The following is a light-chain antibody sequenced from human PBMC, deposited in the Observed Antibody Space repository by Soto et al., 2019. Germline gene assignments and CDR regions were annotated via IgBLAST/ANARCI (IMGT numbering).Light chain of an antibody. CDR3: QSYDSRLSGYV. J-gene: IGLJ1*01. Sequence: QSVLTQPPSVSEAPGQRVTISCTGSSSNIGAGYEAHWYQQVPGTAPKLLIYENNNRPSGVPDRFSGSKSGTSASLAITGLQAEDEAEYYCQSYDSRLSGYVFGTGTKVTV. CDR2: ENN. V-gene: IGLV1-40*01. CDR1: SSNIGAGYE.